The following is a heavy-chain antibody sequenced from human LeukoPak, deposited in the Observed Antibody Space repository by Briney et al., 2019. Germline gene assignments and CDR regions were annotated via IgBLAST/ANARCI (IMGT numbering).Heavy chain of an antibody. Sequence: GGSLRLSCAASGFTSSSYWMSWVRQAPGEGLEWVANIKQEGREKYYVDSVKGRFTISRDNAKNSLYLQMNSLRADDTAVYYCARGPYASGSYGRRGWVHYMDVWGKGTTVTISS. CDR3: ARGPYASGSYGRRGWVHYMDV. CDR2: IKQEGREK. CDR1: GFTSSSYW. J-gene: IGHJ6*03. V-gene: IGHV3-7*01. D-gene: IGHD3-10*01.